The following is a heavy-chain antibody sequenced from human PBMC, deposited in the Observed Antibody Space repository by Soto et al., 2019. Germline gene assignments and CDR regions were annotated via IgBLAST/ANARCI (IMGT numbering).Heavy chain of an antibody. D-gene: IGHD6-19*01. CDR3: ARDGSGGGWFDP. J-gene: IGHJ5*02. Sequence: QVQLVESGGGEVQPGRSLRLSCAASGFTFSSYGMHWVRQAPGKGLEWVAVIWYDGSNKYYEESVKGRFTISRDNSKNTLYLQMNSLRAEDTAVYYCARDGSGGGWFDPWGQGTLVTVSS. CDR2: IWYDGSNK. V-gene: IGHV3-33*01. CDR1: GFTFSSYG.